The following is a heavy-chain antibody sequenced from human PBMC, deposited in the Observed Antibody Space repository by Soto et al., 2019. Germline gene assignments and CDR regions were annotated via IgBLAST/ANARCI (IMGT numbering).Heavy chain of an antibody. CDR2: ISRGGTS. D-gene: IGHD2-21*01. CDR1: GVTMSYGGYS. Sequence: TLSLTCRVSGVTMSYGGYSWSWNRQAPGRGLEWRGDISRGGTSYYNPAFKRRLSLSIDRTRNLFSLSLSSMTAADKSFYYCARGGDYDSFDFWGQGIQVTVSS. V-gene: IGHV4-30-2*01. CDR3: ARGGDYDSFDF. J-gene: IGHJ4*02.